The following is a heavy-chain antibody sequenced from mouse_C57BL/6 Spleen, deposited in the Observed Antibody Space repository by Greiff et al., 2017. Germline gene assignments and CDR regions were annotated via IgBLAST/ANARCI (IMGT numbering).Heavy chain of an antibody. Sequence: ESGPGLVKPSQSLSLTCSVTGYSITSGYYWNWIRQFPGNKLEWMGYISYDGSNNYNPSLKNRISITRDTAKNQFFLKLNSVTTEDTATYDCAREGGTGFDYWGQGTTLTVSS. CDR1: GYSITSGYY. CDR3: AREGGTGFDY. J-gene: IGHJ2*01. CDR2: ISYDGSN. D-gene: IGHD4-1*01. V-gene: IGHV3-6*01.